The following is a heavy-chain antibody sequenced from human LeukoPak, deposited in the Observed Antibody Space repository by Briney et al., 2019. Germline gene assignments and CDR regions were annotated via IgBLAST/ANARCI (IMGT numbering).Heavy chain of an antibody. J-gene: IGHJ4*02. D-gene: IGHD2-21*02. CDR1: GFTFSSYV. Sequence: GGSLRLSCSASGFTFSSYVMHWVRQAPGKGLDYVSTISSNGGRTYNADSVKGRFTISRDNSKNTLYLQMSSLRPEDTAVYYCVKGIVVVTARAFDYWGQGTLVTVSS. V-gene: IGHV3-64D*06. CDR3: VKGIVVVTARAFDY. CDR2: ISSNGGRT.